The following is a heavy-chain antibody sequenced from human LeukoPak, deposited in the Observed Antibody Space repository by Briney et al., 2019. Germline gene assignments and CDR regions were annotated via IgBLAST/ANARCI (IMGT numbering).Heavy chain of an antibody. D-gene: IGHD5-24*01. CDR1: VGSINGYY. CDR2: IYSSGST. J-gene: IGHJ4*02. CDR3: ASNRRDGYNSTPRGDYFDY. Sequence: SETLSLTCTVSVGSINGYYWSWIRQPAGKGLEWIGRIYSSGSTNYNPSLRSRVTVSVDTSKNRFSLNLTSVTAADTAVYYCASNRRDGYNSTPRGDYFDYWGQGTLVTVSS. V-gene: IGHV4-4*07.